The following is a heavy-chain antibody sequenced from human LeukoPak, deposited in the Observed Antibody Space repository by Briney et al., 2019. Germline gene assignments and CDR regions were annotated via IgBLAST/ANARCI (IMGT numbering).Heavy chain of an antibody. J-gene: IGHJ4*02. D-gene: IGHD4-23*01. Sequence: GGSLRLSCAASGFTFSSYWMNWVRQAPGKGLVWVSRIASDGSSTTYADSVEGRFSISRDNAKNTLYLQMNSLRVEDTAVYYCARGRPHGNDYWGQGTLVAVSS. V-gene: IGHV3-74*01. CDR2: IASDGSST. CDR1: GFTFSSYW. CDR3: ARGRPHGNDY.